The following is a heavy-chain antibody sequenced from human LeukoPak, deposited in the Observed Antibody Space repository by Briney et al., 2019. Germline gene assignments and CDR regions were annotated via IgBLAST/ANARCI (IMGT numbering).Heavy chain of an antibody. V-gene: IGHV1-69*13. CDR2: IIPLLGTA. J-gene: IGHJ4*02. CDR1: GGTFSSYA. Sequence: GASVKVSCKASGGTFSSYAISWVRQAPGQGLEWMGGIIPLLGTANYAQKFQGRVTITADDSTSTAYMELSSLRSDDTAVYYCARARTWIQLWPLGYWGQGTLVTVSS. CDR3: ARARTWIQLWPLGY. D-gene: IGHD5-18*01.